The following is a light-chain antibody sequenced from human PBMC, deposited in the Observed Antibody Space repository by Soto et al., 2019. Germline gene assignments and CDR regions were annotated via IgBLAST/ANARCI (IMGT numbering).Light chain of an antibody. CDR3: SSFTGTSSQYV. J-gene: IGLJ1*01. V-gene: IGLV2-14*01. CDR1: NSDIGGSVY. Sequence: QSALTQPASVSGSPGQSITFSCTGSNSDIGGSVYVSWYQQHPGKAPKLMIYEVNNRPSGVSSRFSGSKSGNTASLTISGLQAEDEASYYCSSFTGTSSQYVFGSGTKLTVL. CDR2: EVN.